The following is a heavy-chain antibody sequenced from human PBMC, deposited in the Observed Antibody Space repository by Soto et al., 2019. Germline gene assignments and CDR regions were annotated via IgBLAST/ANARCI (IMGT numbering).Heavy chain of an antibody. CDR3: ASRHSSPYFDY. D-gene: IGHD6-13*01. CDR2: IYYSGST. V-gene: IGHV4-30-4*08. J-gene: IGHJ4*02. Sequence: SETLSLTCTVSGGSISSGGYYWSWIRQHPGKGLEWIGYIYYSGSTYYNPSLKSRVTISVDTSKNQFSLKLNSVTAADTAVYYCASRHSSPYFDYCGQGTLVTVSS. CDR1: GGSISSGGYY.